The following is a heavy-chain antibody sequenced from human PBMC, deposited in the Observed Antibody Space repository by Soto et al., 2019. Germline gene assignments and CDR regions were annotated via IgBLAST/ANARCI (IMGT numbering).Heavy chain of an antibody. J-gene: IGHJ3*02. V-gene: IGHV3-21*01. CDR1: GFTFSSYS. CDR3: ARWFGERGLDI. D-gene: IGHD3-10*01. CDR2: ISSSSSYI. Sequence: EVQLVESGGGLVKPGGSLRLSCAASGFTFSSYSMNWVRQAPGKGLEWVSSISSSSSYIYYADSVKGRFTISRDNAKNSLYLQMNSLRAEDTAVYYCARWFGERGLDILGQGTMVTVSS.